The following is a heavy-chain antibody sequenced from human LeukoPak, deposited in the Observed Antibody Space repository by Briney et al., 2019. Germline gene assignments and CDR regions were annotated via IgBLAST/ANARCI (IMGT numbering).Heavy chain of an antibody. CDR2: IIPIFGTT. V-gene: IGHV1-69*01. CDR3: YYMDV. J-gene: IGHJ6*03. D-gene: IGHD3-10*01. Sequence: SVKVSCKASGGTFSSYAISWVRQAPGQGLEWMGGIIPIFGTTNYALKFQGRVTITADEYTAVYYCARGGIEAMDTRETYYYYMDVWGKGTTVTDSS. CDR1: GGTFSSYA.